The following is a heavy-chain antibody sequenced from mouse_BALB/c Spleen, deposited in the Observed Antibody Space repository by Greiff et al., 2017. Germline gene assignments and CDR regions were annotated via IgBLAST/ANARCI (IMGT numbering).Heavy chain of an antibody. V-gene: IGHV14-3*02. D-gene: IGHD2-4*01. J-gene: IGHJ3*01. CDR3: ARDDYFAY. CDR2: IDPANGNT. Sequence: VQLKESGAELVKPGASVKLSCTASGFNIKDTYMHWVKQRPEQGLEWIGRIDPANGNTKYDPKFQGKATITADTSSNTAYLQLSSLTSEDTAVYYCARDDYFAYWGQGTLVTVSA. CDR1: GFNIKDTY.